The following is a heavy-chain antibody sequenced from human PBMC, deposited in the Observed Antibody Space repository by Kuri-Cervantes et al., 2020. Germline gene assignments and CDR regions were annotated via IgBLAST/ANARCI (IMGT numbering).Heavy chain of an antibody. CDR2: IYYSGST. Sequence: SCTVSGGSISSGGYYWSWIRQHPGKGLEWIGYIYYSGSTYYNPSLKSRVTISVDTSKNQFSLKLSSVTAEDTAVYYCATISNLNYPLPFDYWGQGTLVTVSS. CDR1: GGSISSGGYY. J-gene: IGHJ4*02. V-gene: IGHV4-31*02. CDR3: ATISNLNYPLPFDY. D-gene: IGHD1-7*01.